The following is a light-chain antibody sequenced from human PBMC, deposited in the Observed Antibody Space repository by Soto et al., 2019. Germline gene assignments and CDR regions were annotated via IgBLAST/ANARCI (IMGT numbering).Light chain of an antibody. V-gene: IGKV3-15*01. J-gene: IGKJ4*01. CDR2: GAS. CDR1: QSVSSN. CDR3: QQYNNWPPPLT. Sequence: EIVMTQSPATLSVSPGERATLSCRASQSVSSNLAWYQQKPGQAPRLLIYGASTRATGIPARFSGSGSGTEFTLTISSLQSEDFAVYYCQQYNNWPPPLTVGGGTTVEIK.